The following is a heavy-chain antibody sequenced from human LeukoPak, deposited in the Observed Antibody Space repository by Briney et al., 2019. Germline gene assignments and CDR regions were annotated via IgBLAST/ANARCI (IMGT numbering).Heavy chain of an antibody. Sequence: GASVKVSCKASGYTFTSYAMHWVRQAPGQRLEWMGWINAGNGNTKYSQKFQGRVTITRDTSASTAYMELSSLRSEDTAVYYCARREAAGYYYGMDVWGQGTTVTVSS. CDR2: INAGNGNT. D-gene: IGHD6-13*01. CDR1: GYTFTSYA. J-gene: IGHJ6*02. V-gene: IGHV1-3*01. CDR3: ARREAAGYYYGMDV.